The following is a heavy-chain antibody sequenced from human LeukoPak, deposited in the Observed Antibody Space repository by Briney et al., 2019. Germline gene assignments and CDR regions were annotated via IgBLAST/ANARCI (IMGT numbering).Heavy chain of an antibody. Sequence: SETLSLTCTVSGGSISGYYWSWIRQPPGKGLEWIGRIYTSGSTNYNPSLKSRVTMSVDTSKNQFSLKLTSVTAADTAVYYCARADFWSGYRFDYWGQGTLVTVSS. CDR1: GGSISGYY. CDR2: IYTSGST. J-gene: IGHJ4*02. D-gene: IGHD3-3*01. CDR3: ARADFWSGYRFDY. V-gene: IGHV4-4*07.